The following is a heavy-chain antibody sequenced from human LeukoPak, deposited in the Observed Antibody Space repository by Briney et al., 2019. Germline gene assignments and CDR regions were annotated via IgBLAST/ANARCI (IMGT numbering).Heavy chain of an antibody. CDR2: ISSSSSYI. CDR1: GYTFSSYS. D-gene: IGHD3-22*01. J-gene: IGHJ4*02. Sequence: PGGSLRLSCAASGYTFSSYSMNWVRQAPGKGLEWVSSISSSSSYIYYADSVKGRFTISRDNAKNSLYLQMNSLRAEDTAVYYCARDGVDSSGSYYFDYWGQGTLVTVSS. V-gene: IGHV3-21*01. CDR3: ARDGVDSSGSYYFDY.